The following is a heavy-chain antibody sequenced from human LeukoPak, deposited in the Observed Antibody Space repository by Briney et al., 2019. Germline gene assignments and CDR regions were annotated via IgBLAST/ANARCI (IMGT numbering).Heavy chain of an antibody. CDR3: ARDRYYDSSGN. J-gene: IGHJ1*01. CDR1: GYTFTGYY. CDR2: IIPILGIA. Sequence: GASAKVSCKASGYTFTGYYMHWVRQAPGQGLEWMGRIIPILGIANYAQKFQGRVTITADKSTSTAYMELSSLRSEDTAVYYCARDRYYDSSGNWGQGTLVTVSS. D-gene: IGHD3-22*01. V-gene: IGHV1-69*04.